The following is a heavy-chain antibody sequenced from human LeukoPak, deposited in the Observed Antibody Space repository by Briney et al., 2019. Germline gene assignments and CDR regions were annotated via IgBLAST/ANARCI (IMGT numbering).Heavy chain of an antibody. CDR2: ISGSSRST. Sequence: GGSLRLSCAASGFTFHNNGMSWVRQAPGKGLEWVSAISGSSRSTYHAESVKGRFTISRDNAKNSLYLQMNSLRAEDTAVYYCARDTHEGNPPDYDFWSGPTGAPAGHDYWGQGTLVTVSS. CDR3: ARDTHEGNPPDYDFWSGPTGAPAGHDY. CDR1: GFTFHNNG. J-gene: IGHJ4*02. D-gene: IGHD3-3*01. V-gene: IGHV3-21*01.